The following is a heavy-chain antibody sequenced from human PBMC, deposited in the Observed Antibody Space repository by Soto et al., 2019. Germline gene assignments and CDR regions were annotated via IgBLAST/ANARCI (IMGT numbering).Heavy chain of an antibody. D-gene: IGHD3-9*01. Sequence: SVKVSCKASGGTFSSYAISWVRQAPGQGLEWMGGIIPIFGTANYAQKFQGRVTITADESTSTAYMEPSSLRSEDTAVYYCARGGTDYDILTGYYGDWGQGTLVTVSS. CDR1: GGTFSSYA. CDR3: ARGGTDYDILTGYYGD. CDR2: IIPIFGTA. J-gene: IGHJ4*02. V-gene: IGHV1-69*13.